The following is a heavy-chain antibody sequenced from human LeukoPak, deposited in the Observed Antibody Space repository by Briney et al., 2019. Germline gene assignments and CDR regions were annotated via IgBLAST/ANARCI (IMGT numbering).Heavy chain of an antibody. CDR1: GFAFDDHG. J-gene: IGHJ4*02. CDR2: INWSGGST. V-gene: IGHV3-20*04. CDR3: ARAPITSPFYFDY. D-gene: IGHD2-2*01. Sequence: GGSLRLSCSASGFAFDDHGMSWVRQVPGKGLEWVSGINWSGGSTGYADPLRGRFTISRDNAKNPLYLQMDSLTAEDTALYYCARAPITSPFYFDYWGQGTLVTVSS.